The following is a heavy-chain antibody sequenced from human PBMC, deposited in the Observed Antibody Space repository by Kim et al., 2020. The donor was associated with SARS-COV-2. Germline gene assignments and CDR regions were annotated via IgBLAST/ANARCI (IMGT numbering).Heavy chain of an antibody. J-gene: IGHJ4*02. D-gene: IGHD2-2*01. V-gene: IGHV4-34*01. CDR3: ARGHSTSGYDY. CDR2: T. Sequence: TNHNPSLRSRGTLSVDTSNNPFSLRLVSVTAADTAIYYCARGHSTSGYDYWGQGALVTVSS.